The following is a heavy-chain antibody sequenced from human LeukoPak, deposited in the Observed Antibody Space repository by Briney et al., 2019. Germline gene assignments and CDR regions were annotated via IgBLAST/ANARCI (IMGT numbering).Heavy chain of an antibody. CDR3: AGGRMVATNDY. CDR1: DYFISSGYY. CDR2: TYHSGST. D-gene: IGHD5-12*01. J-gene: IGHJ4*02. V-gene: IGHV4-38-2*02. Sequence: SETLSLTCTVSDYFISSGYYWGWLRQPPVKGLEWIGSTYHSGSTYYNPSLKSRVTIFVDTSKNQFSLKLNSVTAADTAVYYCAGGRMVATNDYWGQGTLVTVSS.